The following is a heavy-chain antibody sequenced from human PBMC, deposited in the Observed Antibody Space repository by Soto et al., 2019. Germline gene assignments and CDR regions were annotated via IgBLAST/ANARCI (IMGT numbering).Heavy chain of an antibody. V-gene: IGHV3-21*01. CDR2: ISSSSSHL. CDR1: GFTFSTHT. D-gene: IGHD2-15*01. Sequence: EVQLVDSGGGLVMPRGSLRLSCEASGFTFSTHTMNWVRQAPGKGLEWVSSISSSSSHLYYADSVKGRFTISRGNAKNSLYLQMNSLRAEDTAVYYCARGGRGDYFDYWGQGTLVTVSS. J-gene: IGHJ4*02. CDR3: ARGGRGDYFDY.